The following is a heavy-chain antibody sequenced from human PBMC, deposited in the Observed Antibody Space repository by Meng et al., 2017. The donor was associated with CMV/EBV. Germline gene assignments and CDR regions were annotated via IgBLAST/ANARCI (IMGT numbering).Heavy chain of an antibody. J-gene: IGHJ4*02. Sequence: KQPASSVKVSGKASGGTFSSYAISWVRQAPGQGLEWMRGIIPIFGTANYAQKFQGRVTITADESTSTAYMELSSLRSEDTAVYYCAREGALAYFDYWGQGTLVTVSS. CDR3: AREGALAYFDY. V-gene: IGHV1-69*01. CDR1: GGTFSSYA. D-gene: IGHD5-12*01. CDR2: IIPIFGTA.